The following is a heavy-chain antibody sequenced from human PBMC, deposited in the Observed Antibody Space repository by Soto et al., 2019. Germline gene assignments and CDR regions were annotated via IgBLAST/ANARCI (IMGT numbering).Heavy chain of an antibody. Sequence: QVELVESGGGVVRPGKSLTVSCTGSGFVFGGFGMHWVRQTPGKGLEWLGMASYDGTYKYFADSVKGRFTISRDNGMNTVYRQMDILRLEDTALYYCARGGEVLDYWGRGTLVTVSS. CDR3: ARGGEVLDY. J-gene: IGHJ4*02. D-gene: IGHD3-16*01. CDR2: ASYDGTYK. V-gene: IGHV3-30*03. CDR1: GFVFGGFG.